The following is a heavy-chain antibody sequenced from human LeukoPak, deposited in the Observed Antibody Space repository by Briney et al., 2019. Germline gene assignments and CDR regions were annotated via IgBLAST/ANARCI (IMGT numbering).Heavy chain of an antibody. CDR1: GGSISSAGFY. D-gene: IGHD1-20*01. CDR3: ARDGGTYITETSTDRHNWMDP. J-gene: IGHJ5*02. CDR2: METIGTT. V-gene: IGHV4-61*02. Sequence: SETLSLTCTVSGGSISSAGFYWSWLRQPAGKGLEWIGRMETIGTTSYNPSLRSRVTISIDTSKNQFSLRLTSVTAADTAVYYCARDGGTYITETSTDRHNWMDPWGQGSLVTVSS.